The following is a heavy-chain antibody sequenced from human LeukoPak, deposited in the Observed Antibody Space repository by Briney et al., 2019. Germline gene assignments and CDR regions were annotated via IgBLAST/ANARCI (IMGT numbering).Heavy chain of an antibody. CDR3: AKGPRTVRFGDRHKGIFDY. J-gene: IGHJ4*02. V-gene: IGHV3-23*01. D-gene: IGHD3-10*01. CDR2: ITGGGGST. Sequence: GGSLRLSCAASGFTFSSYGMNWVRQAPGKGLEWVSVITGGGGSTYYADSVKGRFTISRDNSKNTLYLQMNSLRAEDTAVYYCAKGPRTVRFGDRHKGIFDYRGQGTLVTVSS. CDR1: GFTFSSYG.